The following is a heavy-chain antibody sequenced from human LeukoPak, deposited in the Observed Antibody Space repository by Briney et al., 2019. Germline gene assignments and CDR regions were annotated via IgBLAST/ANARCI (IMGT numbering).Heavy chain of an antibody. CDR3: TRDIEATVGAGVFDY. CDR2: INPSGGST. D-gene: IGHD1-26*01. CDR1: GYSFTDYY. V-gene: IGHV1-46*03. J-gene: IGHJ4*02. Sequence: ASVKVSCKASGYSFTDYYIHWVRQAPGQGLEWMGIINPSGGSTSYAQKFQGRATMTRDTSTSTVYMEVSSLRSEDTAVYYCTRDIEATVGAGVFDYWGQGTLVTVSS.